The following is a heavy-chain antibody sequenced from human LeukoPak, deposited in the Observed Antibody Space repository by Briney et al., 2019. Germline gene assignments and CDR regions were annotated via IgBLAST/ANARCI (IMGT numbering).Heavy chain of an antibody. CDR2: ISSSSSYI. D-gene: IGHD6-6*01. Sequence: PGGSLRLSCAASGFTFSSYSMNWVRQAPGKGLEWVSSISSSSSYIYYADSVKGRFTISRDNAKNSLYLQMNSLRAEDTAVYYCARDFIARPGPFDYWGQGTLVTVSS. CDR3: ARDFIARPGPFDY. V-gene: IGHV3-21*01. J-gene: IGHJ4*02. CDR1: GFTFSSYS.